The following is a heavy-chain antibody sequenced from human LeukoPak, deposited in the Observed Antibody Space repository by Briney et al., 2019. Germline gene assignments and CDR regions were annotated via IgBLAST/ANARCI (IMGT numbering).Heavy chain of an antibody. D-gene: IGHD3-10*01. CDR3: ARGRGWNWFDP. V-gene: IGHV4-30-2*01. CDR1: GGSIVTNDYS. CDR2: IYHNGAT. J-gene: IGHJ5*02. Sequence: KTSETLSLTCSVSGGSIVTNDYSWNWIRQPPGKGLEWIGYIYHNGATYYNPSLKSRATMSLDGSKNQFSLRLNSVTAADTAVYYCARGRGWNWFDPWGQGTLVTVSS.